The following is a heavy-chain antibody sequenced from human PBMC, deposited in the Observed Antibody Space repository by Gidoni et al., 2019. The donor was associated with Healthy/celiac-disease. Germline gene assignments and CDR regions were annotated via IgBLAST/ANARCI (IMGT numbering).Heavy chain of an antibody. J-gene: IGHJ5*02. CDR2: IKPDGSVK. V-gene: IGHV3-7*03. CDR1: GVNCSSDW. Sequence: EVQLVESGGGWVQHGGALRLSGAASGVNCSSDWLSWVRQAPGKGLDWVANIKPDGSVKYYVASVKGRFPISRDNAKYSLYLQMNSLRAEDTAVSYCAREGYSSGWMRFAPWGQGTLVTVSS. D-gene: IGHD6-19*01. CDR3: AREGYSSGWMRFAP.